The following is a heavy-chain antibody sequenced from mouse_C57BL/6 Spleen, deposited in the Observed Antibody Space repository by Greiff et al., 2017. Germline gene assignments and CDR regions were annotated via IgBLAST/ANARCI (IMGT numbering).Heavy chain of an antibody. D-gene: IGHD2-3*01. V-gene: IGHV14-1*01. Sequence: VQLQQSGAELVRPGASVKLSCTASGFNFKGYYMPWVKQRPEQGLEWIGRIDPEDGDTEYDPKFQGKATMTADTSSNTAYLQLISLTSEDTAVEYWTASDGCCWEGFAYWGQGTLVTVSA. CDR3: TASDGCCWEGFAY. J-gene: IGHJ3*01. CDR1: GFNFKGYY. CDR2: IDPEDGDT.